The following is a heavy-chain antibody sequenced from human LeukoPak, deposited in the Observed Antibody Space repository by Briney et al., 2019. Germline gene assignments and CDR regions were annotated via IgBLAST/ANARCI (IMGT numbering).Heavy chain of an antibody. J-gene: IGHJ4*02. CDR2: ISSNGGST. CDR3: ARAAAGPFDY. D-gene: IGHD6-13*01. Sequence: PGGSLRLSCAASGFTFSSYAMHWVRQAPGKGLEYVSAISSNGGSTYYANSVKGRFTISRDSSKNTLYLQMGSLRAEDMAVYYCARAAAGPFDYWGQGTLVTVSS. V-gene: IGHV3-64*01. CDR1: GFTFSSYA.